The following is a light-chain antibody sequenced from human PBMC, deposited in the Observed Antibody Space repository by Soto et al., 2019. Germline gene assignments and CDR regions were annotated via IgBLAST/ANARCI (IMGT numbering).Light chain of an antibody. CDR3: QQNNGF. J-gene: IGKJ4*01. V-gene: IGKV1-5*03. CDR2: EAS. Sequence: DTQMTQSPSTLSASVGDRVTITCRASQSISKWLAWYQLKPGKAPKLLIYEASNLEGGVPSRFSGSGSATEFTLTISGLRPDDFASYYCQQNNGFFGGGTGVHI. CDR1: QSISKW.